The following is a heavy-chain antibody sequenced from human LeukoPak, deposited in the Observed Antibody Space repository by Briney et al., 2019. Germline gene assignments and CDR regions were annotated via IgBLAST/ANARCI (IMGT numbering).Heavy chain of an antibody. Sequence: GSLRLSCAASGFTFSNFAMHWVRQAPGKGLEWVSVISYDGSYKYYADSVKGRFTISRDNSKNTLYLQMNSLRPEDTAVYYCARDLHCSGGSCYSGLHYWGQGTLVTVSS. CDR2: ISYDGSYK. D-gene: IGHD2-15*01. CDR1: GFTFSNFA. CDR3: ARDLHCSGGSCYSGLHY. J-gene: IGHJ4*02. V-gene: IGHV3-30*04.